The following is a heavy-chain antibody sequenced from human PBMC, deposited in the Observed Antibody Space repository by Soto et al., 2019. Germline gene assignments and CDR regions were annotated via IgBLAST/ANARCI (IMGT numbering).Heavy chain of an antibody. CDR2: ISGSGGST. V-gene: IGHV3-23*01. D-gene: IGHD3-16*02. J-gene: IGHJ4*02. CDR1: GFTFSSYA. Sequence: EVQLLESGGGLVQPGGSLRLSCAASGFTFSSYAMSWVRQAPGKGLEWVSAISGSGGSTYYADSVKGRFTISRDNSKNTLYLQMNSLRAEDTAVYYCAKSAYYDYVWGSYHQYYFDYWGQGTLVTVSS. CDR3: AKSAYYDYVWGSYHQYYFDY.